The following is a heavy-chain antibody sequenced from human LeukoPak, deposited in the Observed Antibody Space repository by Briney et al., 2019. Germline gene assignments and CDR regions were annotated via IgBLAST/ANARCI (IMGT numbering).Heavy chain of an antibody. D-gene: IGHD4-17*01. CDR1: GFTVSSNY. J-gene: IGHJ4*02. CDR3: ASSGDYSYFDY. V-gene: IGHV3-66*01. Sequence: GGSLRLSCAASGFTVSSNYMSWVRQAPGKGLEWVSVIYSGGSTYYADSVKGRFTISRDNSKKTLYLQMNSLRAEDTAVYYCASSGDYSYFDYWGQGTLVTVSS. CDR2: IYSGGST.